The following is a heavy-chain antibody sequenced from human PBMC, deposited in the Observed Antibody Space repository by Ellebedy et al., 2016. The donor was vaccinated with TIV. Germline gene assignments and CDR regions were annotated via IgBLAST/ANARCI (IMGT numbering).Heavy chain of an antibody. CDR2: IYYSGST. J-gene: IGHJ6*02. V-gene: IGHV4-59*01. D-gene: IGHD3-10*01. CDR3: ARDRYYGSGSLAYYYGMDV. CDR1: GGSISSYY. Sequence: SETLSLTCTVSGGSISSYYWSWIRQPPGKGLEWIGYIYYSGSTNYNPSLKSRVTISVDTSKNQFSLKLSSVTAADTAVYYCARDRYYGSGSLAYYYGMDVWGQGTTVTVSS.